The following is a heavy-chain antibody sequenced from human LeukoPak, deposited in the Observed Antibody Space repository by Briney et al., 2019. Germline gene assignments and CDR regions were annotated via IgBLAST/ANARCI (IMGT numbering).Heavy chain of an antibody. D-gene: IGHD2-2*01. J-gene: IGHJ3*02. Sequence: SETLSLTCTLSGGSVTTSSFYWAWIPQPPGKGLECIGTIYYSGITYYHSSLKSRVTISVDTSKNQFSLNLNSVTAADTAVYFCAKSGPAAGRPDAFDIWGQGTMVTVSS. CDR3: AKSGPAAGRPDAFDI. CDR1: GGSVTTSSFY. V-gene: IGHV4-39*07. CDR2: IYYSGIT.